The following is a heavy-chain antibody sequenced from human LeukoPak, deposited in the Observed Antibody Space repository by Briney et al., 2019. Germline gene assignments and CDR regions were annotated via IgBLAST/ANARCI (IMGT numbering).Heavy chain of an antibody. J-gene: IGHJ3*02. D-gene: IGHD5-24*01. V-gene: IGHV4-4*07. CDR3: ARVMAGIPNDAFDI. CDR1: GGSISSYY. CDR2: IHTNGYT. Sequence: PSETLSLTCTVSGGSISSYYWSWIRQPAGKGLEWIGRIHTNGYTNYNPSLKSRVTMSVDTSKNQFSLKLSSVTAADTAVYYCARVMAGIPNDAFDIWGQGTMVTVSS.